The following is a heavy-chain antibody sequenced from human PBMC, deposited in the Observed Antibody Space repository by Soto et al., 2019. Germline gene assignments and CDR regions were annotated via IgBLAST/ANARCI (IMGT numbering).Heavy chain of an antibody. J-gene: IGHJ6*02. V-gene: IGHV1-69*12. Sequence: QVQLVQSGAEVKKPGSSVKVSCKASGGTFRTSAISWVRQAPGQGLEWVGGIMPVFRRPKYAQNFQDRVTTTADESTSTAYMELNSLRSDDTAVYYCARDNDRLQLGGNYYFILDVWGQGTAVTVSS. D-gene: IGHD1-1*01. CDR2: IMPVFRRP. CDR3: ARDNDRLQLGGNYYFILDV. CDR1: GGTFRTSA.